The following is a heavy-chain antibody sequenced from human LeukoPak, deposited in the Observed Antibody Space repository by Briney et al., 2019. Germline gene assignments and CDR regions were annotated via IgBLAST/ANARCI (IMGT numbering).Heavy chain of an antibody. V-gene: IGHV3-7*01. D-gene: IGHD1-14*01. CDR1: GFTFSGHW. CDR2: INQAGSDK. J-gene: IGHJ4*02. Sequence: GGSLRLSCAPSGFTFSGHWMSCVRQAPGKGLEWGANINQAGSDKYYVDSVKGRFTISRDNANNLLYLQMNSLRGEDTAVYYCTRDRSRAEDDWGQGALVTASS. CDR3: TRDRSRAEDD.